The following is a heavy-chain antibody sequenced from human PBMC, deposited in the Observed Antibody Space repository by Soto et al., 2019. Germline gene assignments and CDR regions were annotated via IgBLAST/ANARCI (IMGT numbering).Heavy chain of an antibody. CDR1: GGSISSYY. D-gene: IGHD5-12*01. V-gene: IGHV4-59*01. Sequence: PSETLSLTCTVSGGSISSYYWSWIRQPPWKGLEWIGYIYYSGSTNYNPSLKSRVTISVDTSKNQFSLKLSSVTAADTAVYYCAREIGGYDLEGYGNGGQGALVKASS. J-gene: IGHJ4*02. CDR2: IYYSGST. CDR3: AREIGGYDLEGYGN.